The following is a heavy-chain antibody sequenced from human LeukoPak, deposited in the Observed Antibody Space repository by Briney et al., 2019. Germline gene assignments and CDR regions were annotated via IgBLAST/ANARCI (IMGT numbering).Heavy chain of an antibody. CDR3: ARDPDTGWAFDI. V-gene: IGHV3-30-3*01. Sequence: PGRSLRLYCAASGFTFSSYAMQWVRQAPGKGLEWVAVISYDGSNKYYADSVKGRFTISRDNSKNTLYLQMNSLRAEDTAVYYCARDPDTGWAFDIWGQGTMVTVSS. J-gene: IGHJ3*02. CDR2: ISYDGSNK. CDR1: GFTFSSYA. D-gene: IGHD5-18*01.